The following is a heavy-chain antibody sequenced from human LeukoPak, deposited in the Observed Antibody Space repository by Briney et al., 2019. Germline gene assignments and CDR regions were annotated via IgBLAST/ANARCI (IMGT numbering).Heavy chain of an antibody. V-gene: IGHV3-21*01. Sequence: GGSLRLSCAASGFTFNAYHMNWVRQAPGKGLEWVSSISSSGLYIYYADSLKGRFTISRDNAKSSLYLQMNSLRAEDTAVYYCATLRRSTYYHDSTDYYEDCWGQGTLVTVSS. J-gene: IGHJ4*02. CDR1: GFTFNAYH. CDR3: ATLRRSTYYHDSTDYYEDC. D-gene: IGHD3-22*01. CDR2: ISSSGLYI.